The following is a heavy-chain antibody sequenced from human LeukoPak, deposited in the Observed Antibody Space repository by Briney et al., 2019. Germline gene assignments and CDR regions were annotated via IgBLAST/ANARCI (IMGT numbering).Heavy chain of an antibody. CDR2: VHLDGRT. Sequence: SETLSLTCGVSGGSVTTTNWWTWVRQPPGKGLEWIGEVHLDGRTNYNPSLQSRLTISVNLSENHISLKLTSVTAADTAVYYCAREGGFYRPLDYSGQGTLVTVAS. CDR1: GGSVTTTNW. V-gene: IGHV4-4*02. CDR3: AREGGFYRPLDY. J-gene: IGHJ4*02. D-gene: IGHD3-3*01.